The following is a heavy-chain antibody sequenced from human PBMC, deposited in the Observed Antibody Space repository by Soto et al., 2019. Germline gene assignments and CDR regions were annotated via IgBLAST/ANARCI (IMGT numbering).Heavy chain of an antibody. CDR3: AADIVVVPAAWAYYCGMDV. CDR1: GYTFTSYW. V-gene: IGHV5-51*01. CDR2: IDPGDSDT. Sequence: PGESLKISCKGSGYTFTSYWIGWVRQMPGKGLEWMGIIDPGDSDTRYSPSFQGQVTISADKSISTAYLQWSSLKASDTAMYYCAADIVVVPAAWAYYCGMDVWGQGTTVTVSS. J-gene: IGHJ6*02. D-gene: IGHD2-2*01.